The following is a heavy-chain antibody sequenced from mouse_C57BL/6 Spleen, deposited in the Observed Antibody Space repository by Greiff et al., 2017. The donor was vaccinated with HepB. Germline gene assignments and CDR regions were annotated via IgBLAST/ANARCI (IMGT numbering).Heavy chain of an antibody. D-gene: IGHD1-1*01. Sequence: VQLQQPGAELVKPGASVKLSCKASGYTFTSYWMQWVKQRPGQGLEWIGEIDPSDSYTNYNQKFKGKATLTVDTSSSTAYMQLSSLTSEDSAVYYCANSYYGSSFDAMDYWGQGTSVTVSS. J-gene: IGHJ4*01. CDR3: ANSYYGSSFDAMDY. V-gene: IGHV1-50*01. CDR2: IDPSDSYT. CDR1: GYTFTSYW.